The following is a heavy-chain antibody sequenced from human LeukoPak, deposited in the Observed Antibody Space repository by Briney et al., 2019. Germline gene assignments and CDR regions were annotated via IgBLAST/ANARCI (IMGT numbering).Heavy chain of an antibody. J-gene: IGHJ4*02. CDR3: ASWPVGWYGEDS. D-gene: IGHD6-19*01. CDR1: VLSVSSNF. V-gene: IGHV3-53*01. Sequence: GGSLSLSCAATVLSVSSNFMSWVGPAPGQGLEWVSVIYGGGSTYYADSVKGRFTISRDTPKNTLYLQMNSLRVEDTAVYYCASWPVGWYGEDSWGQGTLVTVSS. CDR2: IYGGGST.